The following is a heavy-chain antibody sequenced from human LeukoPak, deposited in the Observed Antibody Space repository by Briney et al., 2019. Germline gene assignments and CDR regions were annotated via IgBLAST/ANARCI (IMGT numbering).Heavy chain of an antibody. J-gene: IGHJ4*02. CDR2: IKQDGSDK. D-gene: IGHD2-2*02. V-gene: IGHV3-7*05. CDR1: GFTFNNYW. Sequence: GGSLRLSCVASGFTFNNYWMSWVRQAPGKGLERVASIKQDGSDKYYVDSVRGRFTISRDNAKNSLYPQMSSLRAGDTAVYYCARGYMTADYWGQGSLVTVSS. CDR3: ARGYMTADY.